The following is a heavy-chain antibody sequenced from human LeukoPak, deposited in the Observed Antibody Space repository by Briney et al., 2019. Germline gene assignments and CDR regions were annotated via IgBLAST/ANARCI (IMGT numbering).Heavy chain of an antibody. CDR3: AAESERWLVRS. CDR2: IYTSGST. D-gene: IGHD6-19*01. Sequence: SETLSLTCTVSGGSISSYYWSWIRQPAGKGLEWIGRIYTSGSTNYNPSLKSRVTMSVDTSKNQFSLKLSSVTTADTAVYYCAAESERWLVRSWGQGTLVTVSS. V-gene: IGHV4-4*07. CDR1: GGSISSYY. J-gene: IGHJ4*02.